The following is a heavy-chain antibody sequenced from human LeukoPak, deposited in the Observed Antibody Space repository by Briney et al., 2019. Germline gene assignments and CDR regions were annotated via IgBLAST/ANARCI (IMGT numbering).Heavy chain of an antibody. CDR1: GFTFDDYG. CDR2: INWNGGST. D-gene: IGHD3-22*01. J-gene: IGHJ6*03. V-gene: IGHV3-20*04. Sequence: PGGSLRLSCAASGFTFDDYGMSWVRQAPGKGLEWVSGINWNGGSTGCADSVKGRFTITRDNAKNSLYLQMNSLRAEDTALYYCARHYYDSSGYYHYYYYYYMDVWGKGTTVTVSS. CDR3: ARHYYDSSGYYHYYYYYYMDV.